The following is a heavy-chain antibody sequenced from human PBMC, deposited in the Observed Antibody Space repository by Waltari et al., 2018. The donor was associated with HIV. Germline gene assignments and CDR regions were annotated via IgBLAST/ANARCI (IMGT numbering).Heavy chain of an antibody. Sequence: QVQLLQSGSEVKRPGASVKVSCKTSRYPFTDYGISWVRQAPRQGLEWMGWISTYNGNTKFAQTLQARISMTIDTSRHTAYMDLRSLRSDDTAVYYCARGDRAFDVWGQGTMVSVSS. CDR3: ARGDRAFDV. CDR2: ISTYNGNT. V-gene: IGHV1-18*01. J-gene: IGHJ3*01. D-gene: IGHD1-26*01. CDR1: RYPFTDYG.